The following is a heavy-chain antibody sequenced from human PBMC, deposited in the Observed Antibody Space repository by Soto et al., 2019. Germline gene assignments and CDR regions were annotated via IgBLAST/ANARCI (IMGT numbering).Heavy chain of an antibody. CDR3: ARWSYLDY. D-gene: IGHD3-3*01. V-gene: IGHV3-7*03. CDR1: GFRFTDYR. CDR2: INHHGTET. Sequence: PGGSLRLSCAASGFRFTDYRMTWIRQAPGKGLEWVANINHHGTETEYVDSVRGRFTISRDTSQSTLYLQMNSLRADDTAMYYCARWSYLDYWGQGTRVTVSS. J-gene: IGHJ4*02.